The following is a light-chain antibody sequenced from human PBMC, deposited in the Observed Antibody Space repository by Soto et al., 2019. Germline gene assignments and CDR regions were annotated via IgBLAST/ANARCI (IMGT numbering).Light chain of an antibody. J-gene: IGLJ1*01. Sequence: QSALTQPASVSGSPGQSITISCTGTSSDVGGYNYVSWYQQHTGKAPKLMIYDVSNRPSGVSNRFSGSKSCNAASLTISGLQAEDEADYYCSSYTSSSTLLNVFGTGTKLTVL. CDR3: SSYTSSSTLLNV. CDR2: DVS. V-gene: IGLV2-14*01. CDR1: SSDVGGYNY.